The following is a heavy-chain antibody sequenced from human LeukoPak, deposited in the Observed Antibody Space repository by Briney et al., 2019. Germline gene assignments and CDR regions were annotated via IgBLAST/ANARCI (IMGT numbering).Heavy chain of an antibody. J-gene: IGHJ4*02. CDR2: IRGDNGNT. V-gene: IGHV1-18*01. CDR1: GYTFTSYG. Sequence: ASVKVSCKASGYTFTSYGISWVRQAPGQGLEWVGWIRGDNGNTNYAQKLQGRVTMTTDTSTSTAYMELRSLGSDETAVYYCARVDLLTGYYFFDYWGQGTLVTVSS. D-gene: IGHD3-9*01. CDR3: ARVDLLTGYYFFDY.